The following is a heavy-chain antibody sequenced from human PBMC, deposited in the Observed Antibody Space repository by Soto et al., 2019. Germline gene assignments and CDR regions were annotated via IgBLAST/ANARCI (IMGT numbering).Heavy chain of an antibody. CDR2: IIPIFGTA. CDR1: GGTFSSYA. V-gene: IGHV1-69*13. D-gene: IGHD1-26*01. Sequence: SVKVSCKASGGTFSSYAISWVRQAPGQGLEWMGGIIPIFGTANYAQKFQGRATITADESTSTAYMELSSLRSEDTAVYYCARSGSYYGEFWYFDDWGQGTLVTVSS. CDR3: ARSGSYYGEFWYFDD. J-gene: IGHJ4*02.